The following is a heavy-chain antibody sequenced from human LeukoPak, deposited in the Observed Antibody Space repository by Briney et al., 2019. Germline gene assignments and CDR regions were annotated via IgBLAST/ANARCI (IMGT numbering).Heavy chain of an antibody. D-gene: IGHD6-19*01. CDR2: MNPNSGNT. V-gene: IGHV1-8*01. CDR1: GYTFSIYD. Sequence: GASVKFSSNASGYTFSIYDINWVRQATGQGLGWMGWMNPNSGNTGYAQKFQARVTMTRNTSISTAYMELSSLRSEDTAVYYCARSSSSGWYGWFDPWGQGTLVTVSS. J-gene: IGHJ5*02. CDR3: ARSSSSGWYGWFDP.